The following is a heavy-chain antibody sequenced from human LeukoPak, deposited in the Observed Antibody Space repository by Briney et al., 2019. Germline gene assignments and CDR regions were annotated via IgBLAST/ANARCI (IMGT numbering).Heavy chain of an antibody. CDR1: GGSSSSYY. V-gene: IGHV4-59*01. Sequence: SETLSLXCTVSGGSSSSYYWSWIRQPPGKGLESIGYIYYGGSTNYNPSLKSRVTISVDTSKNQFSLKLSSVTAADTAVYYCAREMCSGGSCYSYDAFDIWGQGTMVTVSS. J-gene: IGHJ3*02. D-gene: IGHD2-15*01. CDR3: AREMCSGGSCYSYDAFDI. CDR2: IYYGGST.